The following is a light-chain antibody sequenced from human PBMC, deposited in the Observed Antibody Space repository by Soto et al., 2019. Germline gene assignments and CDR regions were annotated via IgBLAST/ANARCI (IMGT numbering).Light chain of an antibody. CDR1: HGVSRY. V-gene: IGKV1-9*01. J-gene: IGKJ3*01. Sequence: DIQLTQSPSFLSASVGDRVTLTCRASHGVSRYLAWYQKRSGRAPKLLIYAASTLQSGVPSRFSGSGSWAEFTLTISSLQPEDSATYYGQELNTYTFGPGTTVDIK. CDR3: QELNTYT. CDR2: AAS.